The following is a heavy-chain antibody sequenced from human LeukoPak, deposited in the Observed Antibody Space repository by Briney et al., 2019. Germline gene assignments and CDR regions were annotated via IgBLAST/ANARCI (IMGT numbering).Heavy chain of an antibody. CDR3: ARVRLVIKDYFDY. J-gene: IGHJ4*02. CDR1: GGSFSGYY. CDR2: INHSGST. V-gene: IGHV4-34*01. D-gene: IGHD3-9*01. Sequence: SETLSLTCAVYGGSFSGYYWSWIRQPPGKGLEWIGEINHSGSTNYNPSLKSRVTISVDTSKNQFSLKLSSVTAADTAVYYCARVRLVIKDYFDYWGLRTLVTVSS.